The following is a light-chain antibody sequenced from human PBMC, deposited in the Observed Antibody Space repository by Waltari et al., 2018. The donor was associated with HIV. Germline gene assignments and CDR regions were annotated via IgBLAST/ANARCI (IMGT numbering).Light chain of an antibody. CDR2: EVS. CDR3: SSYAGSNNWV. J-gene: IGLJ3*02. CDR1: SSDVGGYNY. V-gene: IGLV2-8*01. Sequence: QSALTQPPSASESPGQSVTISCTGTSSDVGGYNYVSWYQQHPGKAPQLMIYEVSQRPSGVPNRFSGSKSGNTASLTVSGLQTEDEANYYCSSYAGSNNWVFGGGTNLTVL.